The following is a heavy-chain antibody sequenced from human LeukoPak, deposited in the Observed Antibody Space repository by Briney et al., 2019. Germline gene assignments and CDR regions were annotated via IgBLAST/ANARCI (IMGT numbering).Heavy chain of an antibody. CDR2: IYYSGST. V-gene: IGHV4-39*01. CDR1: GGSNSSSSYY. J-gene: IGHJ4*02. Sequence: SETLSLTCTVSGGSNSSSSYYWGWIRQPPGKGLEWIGSIYYSGSTYYNPSLKSRVTISVDTSKNQFSLKLSSVTAADTAVYYCARHIKMTTVVTGDYWGQGTLVTVSS. D-gene: IGHD4-23*01. CDR3: ARHIKMTTVVTGDY.